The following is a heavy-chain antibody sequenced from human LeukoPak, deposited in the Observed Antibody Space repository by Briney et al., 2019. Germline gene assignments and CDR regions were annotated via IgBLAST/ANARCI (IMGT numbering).Heavy chain of an antibody. J-gene: IGHJ4*02. V-gene: IGHV3-21*06. CDR2: ISSSSTYI. D-gene: IGHD1-1*01. Sequence: GGSLRLSCAASGFTFSSYWMHWVRQAPGKGLEWVSSISSSSTYIYYADSVKGRFTISRDNVKNLLYLQMNSLRDEDTALYYCATLAPEGLWGQGTLVTVSS. CDR3: ATLAPEGL. CDR1: GFTFSSYW.